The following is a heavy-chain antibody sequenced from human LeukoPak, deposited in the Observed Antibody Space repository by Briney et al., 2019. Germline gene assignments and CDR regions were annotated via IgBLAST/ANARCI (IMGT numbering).Heavy chain of an antibody. CDR2: IYYSGST. CDR3: ARGSEWELPPDY. D-gene: IGHD1-26*01. V-gene: IGHV4-59*08. Sequence: SETLSLTCTVSDGSISSYYWSWIRQPPGKGLEWIGYIYYSGSTNYNPSLKSRVTISVDTSKNQFSLKLSSVTAADTAVYYCARGSEWELPPDYWGQGTLVTVSS. CDR1: DGSISSYY. J-gene: IGHJ4*02.